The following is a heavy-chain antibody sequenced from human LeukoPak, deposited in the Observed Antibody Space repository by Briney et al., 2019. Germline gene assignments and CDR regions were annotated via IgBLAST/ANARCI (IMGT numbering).Heavy chain of an antibody. CDR2: IDQHGSQR. Sequence: GGSLRLSCTASGFTFSVFWMTWVRQAPGKGLEWVATIDQHGSQRNYVDSVKGRFTISRDNAENSLFLQMNSLRADDTAVYYCAIEEWFGFDSWGQGSLVTVSP. D-gene: IGHD3-10*01. CDR1: GFTFSVFW. J-gene: IGHJ4*02. V-gene: IGHV3-7*05. CDR3: AIEEWFGFDS.